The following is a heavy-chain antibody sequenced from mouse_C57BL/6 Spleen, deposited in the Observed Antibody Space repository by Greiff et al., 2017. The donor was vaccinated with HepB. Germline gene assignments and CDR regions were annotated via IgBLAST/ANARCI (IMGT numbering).Heavy chain of an antibody. CDR2: SRNKANDYTT. CDR1: GFTFSDFY. J-gene: IGHJ2*01. D-gene: IGHD2-3*01. CDR3: ARASDGYYFFDY. Sequence: EVQGVDSGGGLVQSGRSLRLSCATSGFTFSDFYMEWVRQAPGKGLEWIAASRNKANDYTTEYSASVKGRFIVSRDTSQSILYLQMNALRAEDTAIYYCARASDGYYFFDYWGQGTTLTVSS. V-gene: IGHV7-1*01.